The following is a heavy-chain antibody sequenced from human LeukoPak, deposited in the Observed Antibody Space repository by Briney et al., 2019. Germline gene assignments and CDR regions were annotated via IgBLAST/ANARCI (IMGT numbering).Heavy chain of an antibody. CDR2: IWYDGSNK. V-gene: IGHV3-33*01. Sequence: GGSLRLSCAASGFTFSSYGMHWVRQAPGKGLEWVAVIWYDGSNKYYADSVKGRFTISRDNSKNTLYLQMNSLRAEDTAVYYCARGMQSDSSGYYLDYWGQGTLVTVSS. J-gene: IGHJ4*02. D-gene: IGHD3-22*01. CDR3: ARGMQSDSSGYYLDY. CDR1: GFTFSSYG.